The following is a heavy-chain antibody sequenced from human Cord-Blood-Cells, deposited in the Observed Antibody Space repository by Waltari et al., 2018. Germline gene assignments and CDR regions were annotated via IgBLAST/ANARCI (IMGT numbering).Heavy chain of an antibody. J-gene: IGHJ4*02. CDR1: GFSLSTSGMC. CDR2: IDGDDDK. D-gene: IGHD6-13*01. CDR3: ARIHTAAAGTSYCDY. Sequence: QVTLRESGPALVKPTQTLTLTCTFSGFSLSTSGMCVTWIRQPPGKAREWLARIDGDDDKYYSTSLKTRLTISKDTSKNQVVLTMTNRDPVDIATYYCARIHTAAAGTSYCDYWGQGTLVTVSS. V-gene: IGHV2-70*15.